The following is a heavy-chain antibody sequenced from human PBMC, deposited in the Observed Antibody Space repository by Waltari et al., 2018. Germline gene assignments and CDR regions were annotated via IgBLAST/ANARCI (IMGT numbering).Heavy chain of an antibody. CDR3: ARGESFYDYGDYGLDAFDI. D-gene: IGHD4-17*01. V-gene: IGHV4-39*01. Sequence: QLQLQESGTGLVKPSETLSLTCTVSGGSISSSSYYWGWIRQPPGKGLEWIGTIYYSGTTYYHPSLKSRVTISVDTSKKQFSLKLRSVTAPDTAVYYCARGESFYDYGDYGLDAFDIWGQGTMVTVSS. CDR1: GGSISSSSYY. CDR2: IYYSGTT. J-gene: IGHJ3*02.